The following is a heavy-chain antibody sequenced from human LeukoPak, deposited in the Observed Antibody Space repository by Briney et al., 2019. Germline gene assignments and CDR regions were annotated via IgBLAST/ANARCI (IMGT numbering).Heavy chain of an antibody. CDR1: GGSFSGYY. D-gene: IGHD3-3*02. J-gene: IGHJ6*02. CDR2: INHSGST. CDR3: ARGDPVPSIFGVVKNPLLYGMDV. V-gene: IGHV4-34*01. Sequence: MTSETLSLTCAVYGGSFSGYYWSWIRQPPGKGLEWIGEINHSGSTNYNPSLKSRVTISVDTSKNQFSLKLSSVTAADTAVYYCARGDPVPSIFGVVKNPLLYGMDVWGQGTTVTVSS.